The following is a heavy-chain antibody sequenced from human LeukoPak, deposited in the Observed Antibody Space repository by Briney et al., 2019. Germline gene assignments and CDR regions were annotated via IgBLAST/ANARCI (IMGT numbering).Heavy chain of an antibody. CDR3: ARSVVIRGSDY. CDR1: GFTFSSYS. CDR2: ISSSGSTI. D-gene: IGHD3-22*01. V-gene: IGHV3-48*04. J-gene: IGHJ4*02. Sequence: GGSLRLSCAASGFTFSSYSMNWLRQAPGKGLEWVSYISSSGSTIYYADSEKGRFTISRDNAKNSLYLQMNSLRAEDTAVYYCARSVVIRGSDYWGQGTLVTVSS.